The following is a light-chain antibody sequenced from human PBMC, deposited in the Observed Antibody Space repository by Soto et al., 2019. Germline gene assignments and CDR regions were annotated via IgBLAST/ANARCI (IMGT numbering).Light chain of an antibody. CDR1: QSINSKS. CDR3: QHYGGSFI. V-gene: IGKV3-20*01. J-gene: IGKJ3*01. CDR2: NTS. Sequence: EIVLTQSPGTLSLSPGEGATVSCRVSQSINSKSLVWYQRQFGQAPRLLVYNTSSRATGIPDRFSGSGSGTDFTLSISRLEAEDFAVYYCQHYGGSFIFGPGTKVDIK.